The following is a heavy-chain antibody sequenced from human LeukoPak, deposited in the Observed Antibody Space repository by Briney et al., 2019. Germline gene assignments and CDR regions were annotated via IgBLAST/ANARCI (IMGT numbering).Heavy chain of an antibody. J-gene: IGHJ4*02. D-gene: IGHD6-19*01. CDR1: GYTLTELS. CDR3: ATTRIAVADPSFDY. Sequence: ASVKVSCKVSGYTLTELSMHWVRQAPGKGLEWMGGFDPEDGETIYAQKFQGRVTMTEDTSTDTAYMELSSLRSEDTAVYYCATTRIAVADPSFDYWGQGTLVTVSS. CDR2: FDPEDGET. V-gene: IGHV1-24*01.